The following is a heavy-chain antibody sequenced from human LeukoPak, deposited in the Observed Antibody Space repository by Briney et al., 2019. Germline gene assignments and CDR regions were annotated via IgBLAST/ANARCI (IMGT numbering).Heavy chain of an antibody. CDR1: GYTFTGYY. D-gene: IGHD5-18*01. J-gene: IGHJ4*02. CDR3: ARSGFDSYEMFGY. Sequence: ASVKVSCKASGYTFTGYYMHWVRQAPGQGLEWMGRINPNSGGTNYAQKFQGRVTMTRDTSNSTAYMELSRLRSDDTAVYYCARSGFDSYEMFGYWGQGTLVTVSS. CDR2: INPNSGGT. V-gene: IGHV1-2*06.